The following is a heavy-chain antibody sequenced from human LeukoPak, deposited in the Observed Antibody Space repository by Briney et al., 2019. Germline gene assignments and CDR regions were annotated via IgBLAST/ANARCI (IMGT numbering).Heavy chain of an antibody. Sequence: GGSLRLSCAASGFGFGQYEMNWVRQAPGKGLEWVSAISGSGGSTYYADSVKGRFTISRDNSKNTLYLQMNSLRAEDTAVYYCAKEAGDYSSSWYGAYYYYYMDVWGKGTTVTVSS. CDR3: AKEAGDYSSSWYGAYYYYYMDV. J-gene: IGHJ6*03. CDR1: GFGFGQYE. D-gene: IGHD6-13*01. V-gene: IGHV3-23*01. CDR2: ISGSGGST.